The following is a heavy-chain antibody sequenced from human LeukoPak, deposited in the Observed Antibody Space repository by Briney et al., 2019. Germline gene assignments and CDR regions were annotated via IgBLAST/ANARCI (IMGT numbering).Heavy chain of an antibody. J-gene: IGHJ2*01. V-gene: IGHV1-46*01. Sequence: ASVKVSCKASGYTFTSYYMHWVRQAPGQGLEWMGIINPSGGSTSYAQKFQGRVTMTRDTSTSTVYMELSSLRSEVTAVYYCARDASNWYFDLWGRGTLVTVSS. D-gene: IGHD6-6*01. CDR1: GYTFTSYY. CDR3: ARDASNWYFDL. CDR2: INPSGGST.